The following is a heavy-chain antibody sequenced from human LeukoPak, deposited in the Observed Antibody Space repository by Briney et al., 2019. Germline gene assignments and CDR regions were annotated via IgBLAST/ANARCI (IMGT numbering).Heavy chain of an antibody. CDR3: ARDQYYYDSSGYYSLFFDY. V-gene: IGHV1-2*04. CDR2: SGGT. J-gene: IGHJ4*02. D-gene: IGHD3-22*01. Sequence: SGGTNYAQKFQGWVTMTRDTSISTAYMELSRLRSDDTAVYYCARDQYYYDSSGYYSLFFDYWGQGTLVTVSS.